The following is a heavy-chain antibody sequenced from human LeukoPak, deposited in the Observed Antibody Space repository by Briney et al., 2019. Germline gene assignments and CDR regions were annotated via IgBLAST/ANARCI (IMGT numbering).Heavy chain of an antibody. CDR3: ARTYDSSGYYYYYYMDV. V-gene: IGHV1-8*02. J-gene: IGHJ6*03. Sequence: ASVKVSCKASGYTFTSYAMHWVRQAPGQGLEWMGWMNPNSGNTGYAQKFQGRVTMTRNTSISTAYMELSSLRSEDTAVYYCARTYDSSGYYYYYYMDVWGKGTTVTISS. CDR1: GYTFTSYA. CDR2: MNPNSGNT. D-gene: IGHD3-22*01.